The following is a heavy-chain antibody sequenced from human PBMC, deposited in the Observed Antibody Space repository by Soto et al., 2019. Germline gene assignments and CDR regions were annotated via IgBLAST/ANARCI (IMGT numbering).Heavy chain of an antibody. CDR1: GYIFTSYG. CDR3: ARVAVAGTYPPPQAFDY. CDR2: ISAYKGDT. J-gene: IGHJ4*02. V-gene: IGHV1-18*01. Sequence: GASVKVSCKASGYIFTSYGISWVRLAPGQGLEWMGWISAYKGDTKYAQILQGRVTMTTDTSTRTAYMELRSLTSDDTAVYYCARVAVAGTYPPPQAFDYWCQGTQVTVSS. D-gene: IGHD6-19*01.